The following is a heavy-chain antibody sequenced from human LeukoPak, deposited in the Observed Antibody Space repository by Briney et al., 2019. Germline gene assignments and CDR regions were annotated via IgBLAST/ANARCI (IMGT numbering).Heavy chain of an antibody. CDR3: ARDSSARAFDI. Sequence: PSETLSLTCTVSGGSISPYYWSWIRQPAGKGLQWIGRIYNSETTNYNPSLKSRLTVSVDTSKNRFSLKLSSVTAADTALYYCARDSSARAFDIWGQGTMVTVSS. D-gene: IGHD6-19*01. J-gene: IGHJ3*02. V-gene: IGHV4-4*07. CDR2: IYNSETT. CDR1: GGSISPYY.